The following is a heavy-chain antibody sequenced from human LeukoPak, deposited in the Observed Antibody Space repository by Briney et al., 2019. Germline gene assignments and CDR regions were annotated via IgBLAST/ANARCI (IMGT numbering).Heavy chain of an antibody. J-gene: IGHJ6*02. Sequence: PSETLSLTCTVSGGSISSGGYYWSWIRQHPGKGLEWIGYIYYSGSTYYNPSLKSRVTISVDTSRNQFSLKLSSVTAADTAVYYCARDLRYSWFGESNPYGMDVWGQGTTVTVSS. D-gene: IGHD3-10*01. CDR1: GGSISSGGYY. CDR2: IYYSGST. V-gene: IGHV4-31*03. CDR3: ARDLRYSWFGESNPYGMDV.